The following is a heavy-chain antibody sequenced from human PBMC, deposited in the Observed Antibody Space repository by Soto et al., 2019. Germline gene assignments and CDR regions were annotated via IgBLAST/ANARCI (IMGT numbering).Heavy chain of an antibody. CDR2: IYPGDSDT. V-gene: IGHV5-51*01. D-gene: IGHD2-8*01. CDR1: GYSFTSYW. Sequence: GESLKISCKGSGYSFTSYWIGWVRQMPGKGLEWMGIIYPGDSDTRYSPSFQGQVTISADKSISTAYLQWSSLKASDTAMYYCARLSKLPLVYAILKDAFAIWGQGTMVTVSS. CDR3: ARLSKLPLVYAILKDAFAI. J-gene: IGHJ3*02.